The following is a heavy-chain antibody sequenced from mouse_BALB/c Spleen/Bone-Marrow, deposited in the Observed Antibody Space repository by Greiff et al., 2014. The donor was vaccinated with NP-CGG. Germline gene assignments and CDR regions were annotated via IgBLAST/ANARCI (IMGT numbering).Heavy chain of an antibody. J-gene: IGHJ3*01. CDR2: IWSGGST. D-gene: IGHD2-4*01. CDR3: ARRLRAWFAY. V-gene: IGHV2-2*02. Sequence: QVQLQQSGPGLVQPSQSLSITCTVSGFSLTSYGVHWVRQSPGKGLEWLGVIWSGGSTDYNAAFISRLSISKDNSKSQVFFKMSSLQANDTAIYYCARRLRAWFAYWGQGTLVTVSA. CDR1: GFSLTSYG.